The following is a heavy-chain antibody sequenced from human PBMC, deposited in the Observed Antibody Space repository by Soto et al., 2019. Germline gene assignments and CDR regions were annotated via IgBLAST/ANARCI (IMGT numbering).Heavy chain of an antibody. CDR1: GGSISSYY. Sequence: SETLSLTCTVSGGSISSYYWSWIRQPPGKGLEWIGYIYYSGSTNYNPSLKSRVTISVDTSKNQFSLKLSSVTAADTAVYYCARARGSGNSYYYYGMDVWGQGTTVTVSS. D-gene: IGHD2-21*02. CDR3: ARARGSGNSYYYYGMDV. CDR2: IYYSGST. J-gene: IGHJ6*02. V-gene: IGHV4-59*01.